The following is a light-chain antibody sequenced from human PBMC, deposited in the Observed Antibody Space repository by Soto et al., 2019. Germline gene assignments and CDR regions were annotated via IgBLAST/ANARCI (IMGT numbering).Light chain of an antibody. V-gene: IGLV1-40*01. J-gene: IGLJ1*01. CDR2: GNN. CDR3: NSYTTLSNRV. CDR1: SSNIGANYD. Sequence: QSVLTQPPSVSGAPGQRVTISCTGSSSNIGANYDVQWYQQLPGTAPRLLIYGNNNRPSGVPDRISGSKSGTSASLAITGLQAEDEGHYYCNSYTTLSNRVFGTGTKVTVL.